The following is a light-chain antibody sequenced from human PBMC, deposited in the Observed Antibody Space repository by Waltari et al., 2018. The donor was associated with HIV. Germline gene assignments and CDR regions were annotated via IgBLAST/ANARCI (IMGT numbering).Light chain of an antibody. CDR1: QNIGNY. Sequence: EVVLTQSPSTLSLSQGERATLSCRASQNIGNYLAWYQQKPGQAPRLVIYDASTRASGIPARFSGSGSGTDFTLTISILEPEDVAVYYCQQRSNWPPVTFGQGTRLEI. CDR3: QQRSNWPPVT. J-gene: IGKJ5*01. V-gene: IGKV3-11*01. CDR2: DAS.